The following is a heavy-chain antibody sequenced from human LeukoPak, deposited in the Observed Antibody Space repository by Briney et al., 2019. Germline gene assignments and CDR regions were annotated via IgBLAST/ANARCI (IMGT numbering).Heavy chain of an antibody. CDR1: GYTFAGYY. CDR2: INPNSGGT. D-gene: IGHD6-13*01. V-gene: IGHV1-2*04. CDR3: AREIGYSSSWYPGGYYYYGMDV. J-gene: IGHJ6*02. Sequence: ASVKVSCKASGYTFAGYYMHWVRQAPGQGLGWMGWINPNSGGTNYAQKFQGWVTMTRDTSISTAYMELSRLRSDDTAVYYCAREIGYSSSWYPGGYYYYGMDVWGQGTTVTVSS.